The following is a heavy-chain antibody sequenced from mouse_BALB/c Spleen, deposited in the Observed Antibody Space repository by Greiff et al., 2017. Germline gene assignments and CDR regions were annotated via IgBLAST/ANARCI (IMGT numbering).Heavy chain of an antibody. CDR2: INPSTGYT. V-gene: IGHV1-7*01. J-gene: IGHJ3*01. CDR1: GYTFTSYW. CDR3: ARWDVGFAY. D-gene: IGHD4-1*01. Sequence: QVHVKQSGAELAKPGASVKMSCKASGYTFTSYWMHWVKQRPGQGLEWIGYINPSTGYTEYNQKFKDKATLTADKSSSTAYMQLSSLTSEDSAVYYCARWDVGFAYWGQGTLVTVSA.